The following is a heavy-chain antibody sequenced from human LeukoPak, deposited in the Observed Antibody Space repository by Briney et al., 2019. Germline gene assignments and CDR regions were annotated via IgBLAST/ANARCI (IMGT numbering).Heavy chain of an antibody. CDR1: GFTFSSYA. J-gene: IGHJ4*02. Sequence: GGSLRLSCAASGFTFSSYAMSWVRQAPGKGLEWVSAISGSGGSTYYADSVKGRFTISRDNSKNTLYLQMNSLRAEDTAEYYCAKWIRRTVYSSGWYYFDYWGQGTLVTVSS. D-gene: IGHD6-19*01. V-gene: IGHV3-23*01. CDR2: ISGSGGST. CDR3: AKWIRRTVYSSGWYYFDY.